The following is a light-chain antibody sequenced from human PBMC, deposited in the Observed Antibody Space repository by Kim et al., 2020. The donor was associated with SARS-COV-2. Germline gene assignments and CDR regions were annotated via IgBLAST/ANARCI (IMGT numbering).Light chain of an antibody. CDR1: QGVSSN. CDR3: QQYNNWPLT. V-gene: IGKV3-15*01. J-gene: IGKJ3*01. CDR2: GAS. Sequence: VSPEGRATLSCRSSQGVSSNLAWYQQKPGQAPRLLIYGASTRATGIPARFSGSGSGTEFTLTISSLQSEDFAVYYCQQYNNWPLTFGPGTKVDIK.